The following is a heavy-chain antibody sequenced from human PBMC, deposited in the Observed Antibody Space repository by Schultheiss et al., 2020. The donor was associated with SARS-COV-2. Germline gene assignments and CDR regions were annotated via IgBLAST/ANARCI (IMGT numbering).Heavy chain of an antibody. J-gene: IGHJ4*02. V-gene: IGHV1-69*10. CDR1: GYTFTGYY. D-gene: IGHD4-17*01. CDR3: AEGRYGDYGEY. CDR2: IIPILGIA. Sequence: SVKVSCKASGYTFTGYYMHWVRQAPGQGLEWMGGIIPILGIANYAQKFQGRVTITADKSTSTAYMELSSLRSEDTAVYYCAEGRYGDYGEYWGQGTLVTVSS.